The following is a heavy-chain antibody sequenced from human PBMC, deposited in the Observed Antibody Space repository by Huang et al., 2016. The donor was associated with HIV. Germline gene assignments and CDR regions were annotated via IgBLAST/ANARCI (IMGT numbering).Heavy chain of an antibody. CDR2: MSGDNGVT. V-gene: IGHV1-18*01. D-gene: IGHD2-2*01. CDR1: GYTFTSYG. J-gene: IGHJ3*02. CDR3: ARDSPLLGVVIVVVPTAPNAFDI. Sequence: QVQLVQSGVEVKKPGASVKVSCKASGYTFTSYGISWVRQAPGQGLEWMGWMSGDNGVTSYAQNVQGRVTMTTDTSTSTAYMELRSLGSDDTAVYYCARDSPLLGVVIVVVPTAPNAFDIWGQGTMVTVSS.